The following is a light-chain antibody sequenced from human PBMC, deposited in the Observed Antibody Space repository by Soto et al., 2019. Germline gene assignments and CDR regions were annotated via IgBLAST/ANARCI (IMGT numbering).Light chain of an antibody. CDR1: SSDVGGYNY. CDR2: EFS. J-gene: IGLJ3*02. V-gene: IGLV2-14*01. CDR3: SSYTSSSTGV. Sequence: QSALTQPASVSGSPGQSITISCTGTSSDVGGYNYVSWYQQHPGKAPKLMIYEFSNRPSGVSNRFSGSKSGNTASLTISGLQAEDEADYYCSSYTSSSTGVFGGGTKLTVL.